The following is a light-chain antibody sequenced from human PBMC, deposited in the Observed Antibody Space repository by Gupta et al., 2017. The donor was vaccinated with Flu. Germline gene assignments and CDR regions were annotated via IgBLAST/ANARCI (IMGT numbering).Light chain of an antibody. V-gene: IGKV1-5*03. CDR1: QSLNNW. CDR2: GVS. J-gene: IGKJ1*01. CDR3: QQYNTFPWM. Sequence: DIKMTQLPSTLPASEGDKVTITCRASQSLNNWLAWFQQKPGQAPKLLIDGVSNLKSGVPLRCSGSGSGTEFTLTISSLQPEDFATYYYQQYNTFPWMFGQGTKVEIE.